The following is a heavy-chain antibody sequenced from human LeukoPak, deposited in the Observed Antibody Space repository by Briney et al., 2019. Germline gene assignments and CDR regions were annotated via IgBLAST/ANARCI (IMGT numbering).Heavy chain of an antibody. D-gene: IGHD4-11*01. Sequence: SETLSLTCTVSGGSISSGGYYWSWIRQHPGKGLEWIGYIYYSGSTYYNPSLKSRVTISVDTSKNQFSLKLSSVTAADTAAYYCARAQVDYNNGPGSQGYYSYGMDVWGQGTTVTVSS. J-gene: IGHJ6*02. CDR2: IYYSGST. V-gene: IGHV4-31*03. CDR1: GGSISSGGYY. CDR3: ARAQVDYNNGPGSQGYYSYGMDV.